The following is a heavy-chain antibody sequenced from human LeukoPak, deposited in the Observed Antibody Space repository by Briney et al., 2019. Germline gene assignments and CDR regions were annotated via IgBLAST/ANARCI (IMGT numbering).Heavy chain of an antibody. D-gene: IGHD3-22*01. J-gene: IGHJ4*02. CDR2: INHSGST. CDR1: GGSFSGYY. Sequence: TSETLSLTCAVYGGSFSGYYWSWIRQPPGKGLEWIGEINHSGSTNYNPSLKSGVTISVDTSKNQFSLKLSSVTAADTAVYYCARGGINRSYYYDSSGYYYAYWGQGTLVTVSS. V-gene: IGHV4-34*01. CDR3: ARGGINRSYYYDSSGYYYAY.